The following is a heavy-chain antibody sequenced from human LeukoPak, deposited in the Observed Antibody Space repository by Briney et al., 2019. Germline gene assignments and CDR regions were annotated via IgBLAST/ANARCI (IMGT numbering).Heavy chain of an antibody. CDR3: AREVRGSGRDFDY. D-gene: IGHD1-26*01. V-gene: IGHV3-11*01. Sequence: PGGSLRLSCAASGFSFSDFYMSWIRQAPGMGLEWISYIGTRSNPIYYADSVKGRFTISRDDAKNSLYLQMNSLRDEDTAVYFCAREVRGSGRDFDYWGHGILVTVSS. CDR2: IGTRSNPI. J-gene: IGHJ4*01. CDR1: GFSFSDFY.